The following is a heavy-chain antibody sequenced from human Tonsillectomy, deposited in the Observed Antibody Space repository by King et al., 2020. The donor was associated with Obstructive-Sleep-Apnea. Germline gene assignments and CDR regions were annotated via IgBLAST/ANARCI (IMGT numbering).Heavy chain of an antibody. J-gene: IGHJ4*02. CDR2: IYWDDDK. V-gene: IGHV2-5*02. CDR1: GFSLTTSGMG. D-gene: IGHD6-13*01. CDR3: APLYSNISTGYFDF. Sequence: QITLKESGPTLVKPTQTLTLTCTFSGFSLTTSGMGVGWIRQPPGNTLEWLALIYWDDDKRYSPSLKNRLTVTKDTSKNQVVLTMTNMDPVDTGTYYCAPLYSNISTGYFDFCGQGSLVTVSS.